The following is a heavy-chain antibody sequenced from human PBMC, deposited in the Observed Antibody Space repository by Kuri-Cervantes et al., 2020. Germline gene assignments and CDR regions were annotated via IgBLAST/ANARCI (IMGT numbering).Heavy chain of an antibody. CDR2: IYYSGST. D-gene: IGHD3-22*01. CDR3: ARARYYYDSSGYYYYYGMDV. J-gene: IGHJ6*02. V-gene: IGHV4-59*01. Sequence: GSLRLSCTVSGGSISSYYWSWIRQPPGKGLEWIGYIYYSGSTNYNPSLKSRVTISVDTSKNQFSLKLSSVTAADTAVYYCARARYYYDSSGYYYYYGMDVWGQGNTVNVSS. CDR1: GGSISSYY.